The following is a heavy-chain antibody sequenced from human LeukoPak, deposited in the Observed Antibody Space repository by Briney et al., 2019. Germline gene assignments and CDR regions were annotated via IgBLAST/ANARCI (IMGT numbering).Heavy chain of an antibody. J-gene: IGHJ6*04. CDR2: IYYSGST. CDR1: GGSISSGGYY. CDR3: AGESCSSTSCYGRVDYYYYGMDV. V-gene: IGHV4-31*03. Sequence: PSETLSLTCTVSGGSISSGGYYWSWIRQHPGKGLEWIGYIYYSGSTYYNPSLKSRVTISVDTSKNQFSLKLSSVTAADTAVYCCAGESCSSTSCYGRVDYYYYGMDVWGKGTTVTVSS. D-gene: IGHD2-2*01.